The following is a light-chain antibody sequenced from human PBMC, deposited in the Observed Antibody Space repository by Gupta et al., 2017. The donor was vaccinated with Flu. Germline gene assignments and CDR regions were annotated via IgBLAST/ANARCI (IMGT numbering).Light chain of an antibody. CDR2: YESDSDK. CDR3: RSCHSSSWV. J-gene: IGLJ2*01. V-gene: IGLV5-45*01. Sequence: TLGIGIKVATSPLSCYQHKPDIPPQYLLTYESDSDKQPGSGVPRRFSGSKAASATAGIFLIAVLQPEDEADYYCRSCHSSSWVFGGGTKLTVL. CDR1: IGIKVATSP.